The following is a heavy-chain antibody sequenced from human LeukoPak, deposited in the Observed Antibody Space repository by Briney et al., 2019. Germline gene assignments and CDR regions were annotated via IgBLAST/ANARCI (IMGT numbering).Heavy chain of an antibody. V-gene: IGHV3-23*01. D-gene: IGHD1-26*01. J-gene: IGHJ4*02. CDR1: GFTFSSYA. CDR2: ISGSGGST. CDR3: AKDPLSGTYGWAFDY. Sequence: PGGSLRLSCAASGFTFSSYAMSWVRQAPGKGLGWVSAISGSGGSTYYADSVKGRFTISRDNSKNTLYLQMNSLRAEDTAVYYCAKDPLSGTYGWAFDYWGQGTLVTVSS.